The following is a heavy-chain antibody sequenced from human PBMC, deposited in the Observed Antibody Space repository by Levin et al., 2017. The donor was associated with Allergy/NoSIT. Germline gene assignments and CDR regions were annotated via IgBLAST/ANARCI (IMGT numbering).Heavy chain of an antibody. CDR1: GGTFSSYA. V-gene: IGHV1-69*13. CDR3: ARDGELGYCSGGSCYGFDY. D-gene: IGHD2-15*01. CDR2: IIPIFGTA. J-gene: IGHJ4*02. Sequence: ASVKVSCKASGGTFSSYAISWVRQAPGQGLEWMGGIIPIFGTANYAQKFQGRVTITADESTSTAYMELSSLRSEDTAVYYCARDGELGYCSGGSCYGFDYWGQGTLVTVSS.